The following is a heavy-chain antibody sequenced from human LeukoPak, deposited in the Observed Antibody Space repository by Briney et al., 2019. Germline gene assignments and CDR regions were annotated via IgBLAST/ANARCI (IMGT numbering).Heavy chain of an antibody. CDR2: INPSGGST. J-gene: IGHJ6*03. D-gene: IGHD4-17*01. CDR1: GYTFTSYY. CDR3: ARQYGDPYYYYYYMDV. V-gene: IGHV1-46*01. Sequence: ASVKVPCKASGYTFTSYYMHWVRQAPGQGLEWMGIINPSGGSTSYAQKFQGRVTMTRDMSTSTVCMELSSLRSEDTAVYYCARQYGDPYYYYYYMDVWGKETTVTVSS.